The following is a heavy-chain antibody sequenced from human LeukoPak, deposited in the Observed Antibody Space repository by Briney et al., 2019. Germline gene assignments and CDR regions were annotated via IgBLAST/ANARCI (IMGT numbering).Heavy chain of an antibody. Sequence: GGSLRLSCAASGFTFSSYWMSWVRQAPGKGLEWVANIKQDGSEKYYVDSVKGRFTISRDNAKNSLYLQMNSLRAEDTAVYYCARSRMVYYYDSSGYGDYWGQGALVTVSS. V-gene: IGHV3-7*01. CDR1: GFTFSSYW. D-gene: IGHD3-22*01. CDR3: ARSRMVYYYDSSGYGDY. J-gene: IGHJ4*02. CDR2: IKQDGSEK.